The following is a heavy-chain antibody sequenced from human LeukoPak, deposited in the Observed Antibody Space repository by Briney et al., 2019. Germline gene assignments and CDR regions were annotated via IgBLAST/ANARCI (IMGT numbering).Heavy chain of an antibody. CDR1: GGTFSSYA. CDR3: ALVSLYSSSWYGDY. J-gene: IGHJ4*02. Sequence: ASVKVSCKASGGTFSSYAISWVRQAPGQGLEWMGRIIPILGIANYAQKFQGRVTITADKSTSTAYMELSSLRSEDTALYYCALVSLYSSSWYGDYWGQGTLVTVSS. D-gene: IGHD6-13*01. CDR2: IIPILGIA. V-gene: IGHV1-69*04.